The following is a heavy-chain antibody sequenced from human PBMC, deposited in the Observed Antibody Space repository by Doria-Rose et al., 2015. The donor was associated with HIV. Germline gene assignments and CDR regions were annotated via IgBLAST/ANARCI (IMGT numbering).Heavy chain of an antibody. CDR2: LDVGNGDT. J-gene: IGHJ4*02. V-gene: IGHV1-3*01. CDR3: ARIHSLSSSSLGH. D-gene: IGHD6-13*01. Sequence: PGQRLEWMGWLDVGNGDTRYSRKFQDRVTITSDTSANTGYMALSSLRSEDTAVYYCARIHSLSSSSLGHWGQGTLVTVSS.